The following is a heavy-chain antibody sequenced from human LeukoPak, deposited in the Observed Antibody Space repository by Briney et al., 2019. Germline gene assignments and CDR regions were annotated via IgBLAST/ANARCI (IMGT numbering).Heavy chain of an antibody. J-gene: IGHJ6*02. D-gene: IGHD3-16*02. CDR2: INHSGST. CDR1: GGSFSGYY. CDR3: ARGQARGSYRYTSNYYYYYGMDV. V-gene: IGHV4-34*01. Sequence: PSETLSLTCAVYGGSFSGYYWSWIRQPPGKGLEWIGEINHSGSTNYNPSLKSRVTISVDTSKNQFSLKLSSVTAADTAVYYCARGQARGSYRYTSNYYYYYGMDVWGQGTRVTVSS.